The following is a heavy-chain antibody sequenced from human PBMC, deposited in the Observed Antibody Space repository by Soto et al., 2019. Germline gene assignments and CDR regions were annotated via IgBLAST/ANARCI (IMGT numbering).Heavy chain of an antibody. CDR1: GFTFDDYG. V-gene: IGHV3-66*01. CDR2: INSGGTT. J-gene: IGHJ6*02. Sequence: PGGSLRLSCAAFGFTFDDYGMSWVRQAPGKGLEWVSVINSGGTTDYADSVKGRFTISRDISKNTLYLQMNSLRAEDTAVYYCVRENYYYGMDVWGQGTTVTVSS. CDR3: VRENYYYGMDV.